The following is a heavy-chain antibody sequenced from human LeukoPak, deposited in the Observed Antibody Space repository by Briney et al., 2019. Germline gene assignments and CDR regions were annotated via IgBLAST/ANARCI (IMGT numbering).Heavy chain of an antibody. CDR2: IYYSGST. D-gene: IGHD3-22*01. CDR3: ARDRGYRIRGLDY. J-gene: IGHJ4*02. V-gene: IGHV4-39*07. CDR1: GGSISSSSYY. Sequence: SETLSLTCTVSGGSISSSSYYWGWIRQPPGKGLEWIGSIYYSGSTYYNPSLKSRVTISVDTSKNQFSLKLSSVTAADTAVYYCARDRGYRIRGLDYWGQGTLVTVSS.